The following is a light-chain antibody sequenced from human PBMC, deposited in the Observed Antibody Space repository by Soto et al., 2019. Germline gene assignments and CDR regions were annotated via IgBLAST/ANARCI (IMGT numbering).Light chain of an antibody. CDR1: QGISNY. J-gene: IGKJ3*01. CDR3: QKYDSVPFT. CDR2: GVS. Sequence: DIQMTQSPSSLSASVRDRVTITCRSSQGISNYLAWYQQKPGKVPELLIYGVSTLQSGVPSRFSGSGSVTAFTLPISSLQPEDVAPYYCQKYDSVPFTFGPGPKVDLK. V-gene: IGKV1-27*01.